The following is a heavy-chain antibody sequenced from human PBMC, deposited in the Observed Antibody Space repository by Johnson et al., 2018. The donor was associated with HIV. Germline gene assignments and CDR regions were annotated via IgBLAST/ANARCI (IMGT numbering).Heavy chain of an antibody. CDR1: GFTVSNNY. CDR2: IYSGGST. J-gene: IGHJ3*02. Sequence: VQLVESGGTLIQPGGSLRLSCAASGFTVSNNYMSWVRQAPGKGLEWVSVIYSGGSTYYADSVKGRFTISRDNSKNTLYLQMNSLRAEDTAVYYCATELLRTEHDAFDIWGQGTVVTVSS. D-gene: IGHD3-10*01. V-gene: IGHV3-53*01. CDR3: ATELLRTEHDAFDI.